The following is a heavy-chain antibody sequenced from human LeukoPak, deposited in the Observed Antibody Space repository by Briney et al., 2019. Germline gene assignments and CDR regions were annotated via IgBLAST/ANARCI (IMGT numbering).Heavy chain of an antibody. J-gene: IGHJ1*01. CDR2: VNTDGSST. D-gene: IGHD6-19*01. V-gene: IGHV3-74*01. CDR3: AKGGPVAADPRYFQH. Sequence: PGGSLRLSCAASGFTLSSYWMHWVRQAPGKGLVWVSQVNTDGSSTNYADSVKGRFTISRDNAKNTLYLQMNSLRAEDTAVYYCAKGGPVAADPRYFQHWGQGTLVTVSS. CDR1: GFTLSSYW.